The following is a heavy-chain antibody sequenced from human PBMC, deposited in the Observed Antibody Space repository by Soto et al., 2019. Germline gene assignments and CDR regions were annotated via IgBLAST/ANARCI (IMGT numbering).Heavy chain of an antibody. CDR1: GFSLTTSGVG. CDR2: SYWDDDK. J-gene: IGHJ4*02. D-gene: IGHD3-3*01. V-gene: IGHV2-5*02. CDR3: AHRVLRTVFGLVTTTAIYFDF. Sequence: QITLNESGPTVVRPTETLTLTCRFSGFSLTTSGVGVGWIRQSPGKAPEWLALSYWDDDKRSSASLKSRLTNTKDTSKNQVVLTVSDLDPTDTATYYCAHRVLRTVFGLVTTTAIYFDFWGQGTPVAVSS.